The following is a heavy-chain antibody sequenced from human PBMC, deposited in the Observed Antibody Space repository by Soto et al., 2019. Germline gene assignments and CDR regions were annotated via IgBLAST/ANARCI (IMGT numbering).Heavy chain of an antibody. D-gene: IGHD6-13*01. V-gene: IGHV3-23*01. J-gene: IGHJ6*02. CDR1: GLTFSSYA. CDR3: AKNPRQQLTLLYGTDL. Sequence: EVQLLGSGGGLVQPGGSLRISCAASGLTFSSYAMSWVRQAPGKGLEWVSTISGGGGSTYFGDSVNGRFTMSRHNSKNTRYLQMNSLRPEDTAVYYCAKNPRQQLTLLYGTDLWGQATTVIVS. CDR2: ISGGGGST.